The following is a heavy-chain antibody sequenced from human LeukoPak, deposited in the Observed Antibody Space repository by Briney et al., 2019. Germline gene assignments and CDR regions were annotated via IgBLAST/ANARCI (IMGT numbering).Heavy chain of an antibody. CDR2: IWYDGSNK. Sequence: PGGSLRLSCAASGFTFSSYGMHWVRQAPGKGLEWVAVIWYDGSNKYYADSVKGRFTISRDNSKNTLYLQMNSLRAEDTAVYYCAREEDSSAIDSWGQGTLVTVSS. CDR1: GFTFSSYG. J-gene: IGHJ4*02. V-gene: IGHV3-33*01. CDR3: AREEDSSAIDS. D-gene: IGHD3-22*01.